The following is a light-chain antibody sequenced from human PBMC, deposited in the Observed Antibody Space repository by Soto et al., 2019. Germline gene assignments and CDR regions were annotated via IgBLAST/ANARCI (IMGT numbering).Light chain of an antibody. J-gene: IGKJ1*01. Sequence: ELVLTQSPDTLSLSPGERATLSCRTSQSVSNNYLAWYQQKPGQAPRLLIYGASSRATGIPDRFSGSGSGTDFTLSISRLEPEDFAVYYCQQYSSLWTFGQGTKVAIK. CDR1: QSVSNNY. CDR2: GAS. CDR3: QQYSSLWT. V-gene: IGKV3-20*01.